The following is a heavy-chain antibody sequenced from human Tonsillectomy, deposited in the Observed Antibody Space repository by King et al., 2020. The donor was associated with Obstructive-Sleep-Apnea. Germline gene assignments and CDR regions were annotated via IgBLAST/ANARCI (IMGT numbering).Heavy chain of an antibody. CDR3: TRPSSGWHRDYYFYGLDV. CDR1: GFTFSGSA. V-gene: IGHV3-73*01. CDR2: IRSKANSYAT. Sequence: VQLVESGGGLVQPGGSLKLSCAASGFTFSGSAMHWVRQASGKGLEWVGRIRSKANSYATAYAASMKGRFTISRDDSKNTAFLQMNSLKTEDTAVYYCTRPSSGWHRDYYFYGLDVWGQGTTVTVSS. J-gene: IGHJ6*02. D-gene: IGHD6-19*01.